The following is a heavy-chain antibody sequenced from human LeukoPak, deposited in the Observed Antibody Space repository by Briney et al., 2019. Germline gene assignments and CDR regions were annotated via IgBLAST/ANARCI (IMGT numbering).Heavy chain of an antibody. V-gene: IGHV3-30-3*01. CDR3: ARVGSCSSGYYWCFDY. Sequence: GGSLRLSCAASGFTFSSYWMHWVRQAPGKGLEWVAVISYDGSNKYYADSVKGRFTISRDNSKNTLYLQMNSLRAEDTAVYYCARVGSCSSGYYWCFDYWGQGTLVTVSS. D-gene: IGHD3-22*01. CDR2: ISYDGSNK. J-gene: IGHJ4*02. CDR1: GFTFSSYW.